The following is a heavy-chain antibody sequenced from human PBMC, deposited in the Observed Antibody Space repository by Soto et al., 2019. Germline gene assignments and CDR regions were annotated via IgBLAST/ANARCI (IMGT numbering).Heavy chain of an antibody. Sequence: GGSLRLSCAASGFTFSSYAMSWVRQAPGGGLEWVSAISHSDGNTFYADSVKGRFTISRDNSENTLYLQMYSLRDEDTAVYYCAKSCDLGYCSSPQIGFDPWGQGTLVTAPQ. CDR3: AKSCDLGYCSSPQIGFDP. J-gene: IGHJ5*02. CDR1: GFTFSSYA. V-gene: IGHV3-23*01. D-gene: IGHD2-2*01. CDR2: ISHSDGNT.